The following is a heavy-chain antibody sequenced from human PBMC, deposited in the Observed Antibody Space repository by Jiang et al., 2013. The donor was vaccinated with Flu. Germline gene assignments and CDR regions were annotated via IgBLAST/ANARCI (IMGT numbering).Heavy chain of an antibody. J-gene: IGHJ1*01. V-gene: IGHV1-46*01. Sequence: SGAEVRAPGASVEVSCQTSGYRFTNYYIHWVRQAPGQGLEWMGVIDPGDGSTYYAQNFQGRVTMTRDTSTSTVYMHLSSLRSDDTAVYYCATPLLSHSGGYFQHWGQGTLVTVSS. CDR2: IDPGDGST. CDR3: ATPLLSHSGGYFQH. CDR1: GYRFTNYY. D-gene: IGHD2-15*01.